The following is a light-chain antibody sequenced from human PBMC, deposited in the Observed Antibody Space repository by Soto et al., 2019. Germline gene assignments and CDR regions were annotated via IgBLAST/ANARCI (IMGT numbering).Light chain of an antibody. CDR3: GTWDGSLSGVV. CDR1: SSNIGNNY. J-gene: IGLJ2*01. V-gene: IGLV1-51*02. CDR2: ENN. Sequence: QSVLTQPPSVSAAPGQKVTISCSGSSSNIGNNYVSWYQQLPGTAPELLIYENNKRPSGIPDRFSGSRSGTSATLGITGLQTGDEADYYCGTWDGSLSGVVFGGGTKLTVL.